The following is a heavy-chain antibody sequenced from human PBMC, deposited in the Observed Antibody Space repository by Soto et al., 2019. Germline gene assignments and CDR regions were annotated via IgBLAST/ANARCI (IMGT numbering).Heavy chain of an antibody. D-gene: IGHD2-21*02. J-gene: IGHJ4*02. V-gene: IGHV1-46*03. Sequence: GASVKVSCKASGYTFTSYGISWVRQAPGQGLEWMGMIHPSGGGTTYAQKFLGRVTMTMDSSTSTVFMELTSLRSADTAVYYCARGGHIAVVTDSFDSWGQGTLVTV. CDR1: GYTFTSYG. CDR3: ARGGHIAVVTDSFDS. CDR2: IHPSGGGT.